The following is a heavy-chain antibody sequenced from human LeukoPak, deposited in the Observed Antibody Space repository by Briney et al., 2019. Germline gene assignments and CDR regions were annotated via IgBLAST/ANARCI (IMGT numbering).Heavy chain of an antibody. D-gene: IGHD1-26*01. CDR1: GYTFTSYY. Sequence: ASVKVSCKASGYTFTSYYMHWVRQAPGQGLEWMGIINPSGGSTSYAQKFQGRVTMTRDTSISTAYMELSRLRSDDTAVYYCARHSRELSYYFDYWGQGTLVTVSS. CDR2: INPSGGST. V-gene: IGHV1-46*01. J-gene: IGHJ4*02. CDR3: ARHSRELSYYFDY.